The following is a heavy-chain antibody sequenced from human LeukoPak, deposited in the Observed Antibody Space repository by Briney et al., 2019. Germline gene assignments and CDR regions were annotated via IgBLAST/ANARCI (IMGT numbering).Heavy chain of an antibody. CDR3: ARSQYYDSRLGCDY. CDR2: IIPIFGTA. CDR1: GGTFSSYA. D-gene: IGHD3-22*01. Sequence: ASVKVSCKASGGTFSSYAISWVRQAPGQGLEWKGGIIPIFGTANYAQKFQGRVTITTDESTSTAYMELSSLRSEDTAVYYCARSQYYDSRLGCDYWGQGTLVTVSS. V-gene: IGHV1-69*05. J-gene: IGHJ4*02.